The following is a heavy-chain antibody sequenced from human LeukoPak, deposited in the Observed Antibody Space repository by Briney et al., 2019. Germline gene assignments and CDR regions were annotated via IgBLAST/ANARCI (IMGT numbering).Heavy chain of an antibody. Sequence: GGSLRLSCAASGFTFSSHSMNWVRQAQGKGLEWVSHISSSSNTIYYAESVKDRFTISRDNAKNSLYLQMNSLRVKDTAVYYCLGGVVGIGGQGTLVTVSS. CDR2: ISSSSNTI. J-gene: IGHJ4*02. D-gene: IGHD1-26*01. CDR1: GFTFSSHS. CDR3: LGGVVGI. V-gene: IGHV3-48*01.